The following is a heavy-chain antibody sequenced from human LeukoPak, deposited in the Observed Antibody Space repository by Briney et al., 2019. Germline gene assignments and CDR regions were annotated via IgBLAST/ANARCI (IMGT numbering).Heavy chain of an antibody. V-gene: IGHV3-23*01. CDR2: ISGSGDTT. D-gene: IGHD6-19*01. CDR3: AKRSGYSSGWLDC. Sequence: GGSLRLSCAASGFTFSTYGVTWVRQAPGEGLEWVSAISGSGDTTYYADSVKGRFTISRDNSKNTVYLQMNSLRAEDTALYYCAKRSGYSSGWLDCWGQGILVTV. CDR1: GFTFSTYG. J-gene: IGHJ4*02.